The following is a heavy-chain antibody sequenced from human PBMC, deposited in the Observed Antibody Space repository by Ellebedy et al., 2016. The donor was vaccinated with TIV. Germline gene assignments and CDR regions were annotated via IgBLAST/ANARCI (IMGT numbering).Heavy chain of an antibody. CDR2: IWYDGSNK. D-gene: IGHD3-3*01. J-gene: IGHJ6*02. V-gene: IGHV3-33*01. Sequence: GESLKISXAASGFTFSSYGMHWVRQAPGKGLEWVAVIWYDGSNKYYADSVKGRFTISRDNSKNTLYLQMNSLRAEDTATYYCATREWVDPMDVWGQGTTVTVSS. CDR1: GFTFSSYG. CDR3: ATREWVDPMDV.